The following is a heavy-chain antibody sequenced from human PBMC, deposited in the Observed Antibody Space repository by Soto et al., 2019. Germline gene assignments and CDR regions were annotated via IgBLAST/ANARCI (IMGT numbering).Heavy chain of an antibody. V-gene: IGHV6-1*01. CDR3: AGVCSFRGMDV. D-gene: IGHD3-10*02. J-gene: IGHJ6*02. CDR2: TYYRSTWTN. CDR1: GDSVSSSSAA. Sequence: SQTLSLTCAISGDSVSSSSAAWSWLRQSPSRGLEWLGRTYYRSTWTNDYARSVKSRITINPDTFENQFSLQLSSVTPEDTAVYYCAGVCSFRGMDVWGQGTPITVS.